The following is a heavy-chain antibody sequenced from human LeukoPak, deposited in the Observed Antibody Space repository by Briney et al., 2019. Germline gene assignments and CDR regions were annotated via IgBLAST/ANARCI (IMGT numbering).Heavy chain of an antibody. J-gene: IGHJ3*02. CDR3: ARETPGYTFDI. D-gene: IGHD6-13*01. CDR1: GYTFISYA. Sequence: GASVKVSCKASGYTFISYAMHWVRQAPGQRLEWMGWINAGNGNTKYSQKFQGRVTITRDTSASTAYMELSSLRSEDTAVYYCARETPGYTFDIWGQGTTVTVSS. CDR2: INAGNGNT. V-gene: IGHV1-3*01.